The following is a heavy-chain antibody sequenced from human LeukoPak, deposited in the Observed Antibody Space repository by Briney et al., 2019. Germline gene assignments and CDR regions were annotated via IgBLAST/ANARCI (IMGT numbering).Heavy chain of an antibody. CDR3: AREASLFFEIDY. CDR1: GFTFSTYE. CDR2: ISSSSSYI. D-gene: IGHD3-3*01. J-gene: IGHJ4*02. V-gene: IGHV3-21*01. Sequence: KPGGSLRLSCAASGFTFSTYEMNWVRQAPGKGLEWVSSISSSSSYIYYADSVKGRFTISRDNAKNSLYLQMNSLRAEDTAVYYCAREASLFFEIDYWGQGTLVTVSS.